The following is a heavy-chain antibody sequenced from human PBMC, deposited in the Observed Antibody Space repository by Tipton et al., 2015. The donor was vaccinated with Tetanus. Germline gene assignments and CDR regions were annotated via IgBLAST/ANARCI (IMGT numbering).Heavy chain of an antibody. CDR2: INHSGST. D-gene: IGHD3-3*01. CDR1: GGSFSGYY. Sequence: LSLTCAVYGGSFSGYYWSWIRQPPGKGLEWIGEINHSGSTNYNPSLKSRVTISVDTSKNQFSLKLSSVTAADTAVYYCARGRPLTSITIFGVGYGMDVWGQGTTVTVSS. CDR3: ARGRPLTSITIFGVGYGMDV. V-gene: IGHV4-34*01. J-gene: IGHJ6*02.